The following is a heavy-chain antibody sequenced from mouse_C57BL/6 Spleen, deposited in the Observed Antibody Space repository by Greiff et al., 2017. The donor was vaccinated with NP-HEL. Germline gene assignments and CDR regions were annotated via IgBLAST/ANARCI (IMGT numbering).Heavy chain of an antibody. V-gene: IGHV1-75*01. CDR3: ARGNYYGSSSYYFDY. J-gene: IGHJ2*01. CDR1: GYTFTDYY. Sequence: QVQLQQSGPELVKPGASVKISCKASGYTFTDYYINWVKQRPGQGLEWIGWIFPGSGSTYYNEKFKGKATRTVDKSSSTAYMLLSSLTSEDSAVYFCARGNYYGSSSYYFDYWGQGTTLTVSS. D-gene: IGHD1-1*01. CDR2: IFPGSGST.